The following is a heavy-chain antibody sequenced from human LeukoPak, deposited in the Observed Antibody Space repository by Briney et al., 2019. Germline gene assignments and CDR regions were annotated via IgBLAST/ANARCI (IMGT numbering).Heavy chain of an antibody. V-gene: IGHV3-74*01. D-gene: IGHD3-22*01. CDR3: ARAPSEIGGYYPEYFRH. CDR2: IKSDGST. Sequence: GGSLRLSCAASGFIFSTYWMHWVRQAPGKGLVWVSRIKSDGSTNYADSVKGRFTISRDDAKNTLSLQMNSLRAEDTGVYYCARAPSEIGGYYPEYFRHWGRGTLVTVSS. CDR1: GFIFSTYW. J-gene: IGHJ1*01.